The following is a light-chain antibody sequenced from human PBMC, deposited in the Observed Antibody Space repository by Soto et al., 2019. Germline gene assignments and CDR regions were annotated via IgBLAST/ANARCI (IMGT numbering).Light chain of an antibody. CDR3: QQYNNWPVS. CDR2: GAS. V-gene: IGKV3-15*01. J-gene: IGKJ1*01. Sequence: IVLTQSPATLSLSPGERATLSSRASQSVTSKLAWYQQKPGQAPRLLIYGASTRATGIPARFSGSGSGTEFTLTISSLQSEDFAVYNCQQYNNWPVSFGQGTKVDI. CDR1: QSVTSK.